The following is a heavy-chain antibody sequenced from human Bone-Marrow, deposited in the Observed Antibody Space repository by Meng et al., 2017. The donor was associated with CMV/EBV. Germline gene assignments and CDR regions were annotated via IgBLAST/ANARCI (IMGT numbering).Heavy chain of an antibody. V-gene: IGHV3-48*04. CDR2: ISSSSSTI. J-gene: IGHJ6*02. CDR3: AGDWGYCSSTGCYTGIPADYYYGMDV. D-gene: IGHD2-2*02. Sequence: GGSLRHPCEAPRFPFSSYSMNWVRQAPGKGLEWVSYISSSSSTIYYADSVKGRFTISRDNAKNSLYLQMNSLRAEDTAVYYCAGDWGYCSSTGCYTGIPADYYYGMDVWGQGTTVTVSS. CDR1: RFPFSSYS.